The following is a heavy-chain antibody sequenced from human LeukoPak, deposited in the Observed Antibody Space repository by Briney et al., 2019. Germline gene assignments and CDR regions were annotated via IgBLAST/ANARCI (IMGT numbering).Heavy chain of an antibody. J-gene: IGHJ4*02. V-gene: IGHV4-34*01. CDR2: INHSGST. CDR3: ARETDY. CDR1: GGSFSGYY. Sequence: SETLSLTCAVYGGSFSGYYWSGIRQPPGKGLEWIGEINHSGSTNYNPSLNSRVTISVDTSKNQFSLKLSSVTAADTAVYYCARETDYWGQGTLVTVSS.